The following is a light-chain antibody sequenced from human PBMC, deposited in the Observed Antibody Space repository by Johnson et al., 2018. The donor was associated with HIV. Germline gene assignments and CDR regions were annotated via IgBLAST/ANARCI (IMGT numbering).Light chain of an antibody. V-gene: IGLV1-51*01. CDR1: SSNIGNNY. CDR2: DNN. CDR3: GTWDSSLNGFYV. Sequence: QSVLTQPPSVSAAPGQKVTISCSGSSSNIGNNYVSWYQQLPGTAHKLLIYDNNKRPSGIPDRFSGSKSGTSATLGITGLQTGDEADYYCGTWDSSLNGFYVFGTGTKVTVL. J-gene: IGLJ1*01.